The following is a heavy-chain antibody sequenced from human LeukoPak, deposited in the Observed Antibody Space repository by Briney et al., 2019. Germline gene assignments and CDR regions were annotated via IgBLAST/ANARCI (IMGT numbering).Heavy chain of an antibody. CDR2: IYYSGST. V-gene: IGHV4-39*01. D-gene: IGHD5-24*01. Sequence: PSETLSLTCTVSGGSISSSSYYWGWIRQPPGKGLEWIGSIYYSGSTYYNPSLKSRVTISVDTSKNQFSLKLSSVTAADTAVYYCANMGWGDGYFDAFDIWGQGTMVTVSS. CDR3: ANMGWGDGYFDAFDI. CDR1: GGSISSSSYY. J-gene: IGHJ3*02.